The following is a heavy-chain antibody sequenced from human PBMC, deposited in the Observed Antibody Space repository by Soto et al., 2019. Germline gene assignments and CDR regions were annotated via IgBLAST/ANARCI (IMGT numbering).Heavy chain of an antibody. CDR3: AKTPIGPFDY. Sequence: PGGSLRLSCVASGFTFSSYWMSWVRQAPGEGLEWVANIKADGRDTNYVDSVKGRFTISRDNAKNSLYLHMNSLRAEDTAVYYCAKTPIGPFDYWGQGTLVTVSS. CDR1: GFTFSSYW. J-gene: IGHJ4*02. D-gene: IGHD3-16*02. CDR2: IKADGRDT. V-gene: IGHV3-7*05.